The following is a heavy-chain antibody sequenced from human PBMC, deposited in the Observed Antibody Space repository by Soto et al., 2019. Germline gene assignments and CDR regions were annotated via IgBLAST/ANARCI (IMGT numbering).Heavy chain of an antibody. CDR1: GFTFSAYG. Sequence: GGSLRLSCAASGFTFSAYGMHWLRQAPGKGLEWVSVIWFDASKKYYADSAEGRFTISRDNSKNTLSLQMNSLTAEDTAIYYCARADDAWWGSFFDSWGRGTLVTVSS. CDR2: IWFDASKK. J-gene: IGHJ5*01. CDR3: ARADDAWWGSFFDS. V-gene: IGHV3-33*01. D-gene: IGHD3-16*01.